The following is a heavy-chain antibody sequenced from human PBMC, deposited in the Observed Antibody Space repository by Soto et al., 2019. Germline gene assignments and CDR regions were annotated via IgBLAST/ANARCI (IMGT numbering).Heavy chain of an antibody. CDR3: AKDWGLATFDY. J-gene: IGHJ4*02. Sequence: GGSLRLSCAASGFTFDDYTMHWVRQAPGKGLEWVSLISWDGGSTYYADSVKGRFTISRDNSKNSLYLQMNSLRTEDTTLYYCAKDWGLATFDYWGQGTLVTVSS. CDR2: ISWDGGST. D-gene: IGHD3-16*01. CDR1: GFTFDDYT. V-gene: IGHV3-43*01.